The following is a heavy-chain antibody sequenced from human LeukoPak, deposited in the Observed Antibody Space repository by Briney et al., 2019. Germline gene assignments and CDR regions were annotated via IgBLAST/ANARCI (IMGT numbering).Heavy chain of an antibody. D-gene: IGHD2-21*02. CDR2: VSGYNGNI. Sequence: ASVKVSCKASGYTFTTSGVSWVRQAPGQGLEWMGWVSGYNGNINYAHRLQGRVAMNTDTCTSTAYMELRSLTSDDTAVYYCAREFRYGSGGDCENPHQDGMDVWGQGTTVTVSS. V-gene: IGHV1-18*01. CDR1: GYTFTTSG. J-gene: IGHJ6*02. CDR3: AREFRYGSGGDCENPHQDGMDV.